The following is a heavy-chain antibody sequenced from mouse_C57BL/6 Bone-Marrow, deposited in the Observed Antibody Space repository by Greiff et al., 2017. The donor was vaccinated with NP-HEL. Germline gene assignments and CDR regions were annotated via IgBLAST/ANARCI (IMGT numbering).Heavy chain of an antibody. J-gene: IGHJ2*01. D-gene: IGHD1-1*01. Sequence: EVKLVESGGDLVKPGGSLKLSCAASGFTFSSYGMSWVRQTPDKRLEWVATISSGGSYTYYPDSVKGRFTISRDNAKNTLYLQMSSLKSEDTAMYYCARRVTTVVALYYGYPYYFDYWGQGTTLTVSS. CDR3: ARRVTTVVALYYGYPYYFDY. CDR2: ISSGGSYT. CDR1: GFTFSSYG. V-gene: IGHV5-6*02.